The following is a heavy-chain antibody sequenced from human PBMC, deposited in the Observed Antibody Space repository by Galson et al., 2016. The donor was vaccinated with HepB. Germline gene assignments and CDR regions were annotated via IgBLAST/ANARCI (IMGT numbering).Heavy chain of an antibody. CDR2: ISEDGDNK. D-gene: IGHD6-25*01. CDR1: GFTFSRYV. J-gene: IGHJ4*02. CDR3: AKEMVPVPSIIAAGTFDY. V-gene: IGHV3-30*18. Sequence: SLRLSCAASGFTFSRYVMHWVRQTPGKGLEWVALISEDGDNKHYADSVRGRFTISRDNSKNMLYLQMNSLRTEDTAVYFCAKEMVPVPSIIAAGTFDYWGQGNLVTVSS.